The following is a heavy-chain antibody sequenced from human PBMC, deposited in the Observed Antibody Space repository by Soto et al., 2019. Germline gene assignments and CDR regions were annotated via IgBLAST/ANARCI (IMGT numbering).Heavy chain of an antibody. Sequence: HPGGSLRLSCAASGFTVSSTYLTWVRQAPGKGLEWVAILYTGTDTVYADSVKGRFTISRDSSKNTFYLQINSLRAEDTAMYFCATSRYTGTYSGRFLDYWGQGSLVTVSS. CDR1: GFTVSSTY. V-gene: IGHV3-53*01. CDR2: LYTGTDT. CDR3: ATSRYTGTYSGRFLDY. D-gene: IGHD1-26*01. J-gene: IGHJ4*02.